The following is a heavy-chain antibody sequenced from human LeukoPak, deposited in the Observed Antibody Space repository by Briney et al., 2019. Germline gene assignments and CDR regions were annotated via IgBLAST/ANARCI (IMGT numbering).Heavy chain of an antibody. CDR2: ISGGGGGT. D-gene: IGHD3-22*01. J-gene: IGHJ4*02. CDR1: GFTFSSYA. V-gene: IGHV3-23*01. CDR3: AKVTSVLSGYYDY. Sequence: GGSLRLSCAASGFTFSSYAMSWVRQAPGKGLEWVSTISGGGGGTYYADSVKGRFNISRDNSKNTLYLQMNSLRAGDTAAYYCAKVTSVLSGYYDYWGQGTLVTVSS.